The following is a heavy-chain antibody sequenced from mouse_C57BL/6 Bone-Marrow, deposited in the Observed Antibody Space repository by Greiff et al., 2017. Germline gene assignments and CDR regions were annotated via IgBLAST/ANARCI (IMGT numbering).Heavy chain of an antibody. CDR3: ARRWGYYKAMDY. Sequence: DVMLVESGGGLVKPGGSLKLSCAASGFTFSSYTMSWVRQTPEKRLEWVATISGGGGNTYYPDSVKGRFTISRDNAKNTLYLQMSSLRSEDTALYYCARRWGYYKAMDYWGQGTSVTVAS. D-gene: IGHD2-3*01. CDR2: ISGGGGNT. V-gene: IGHV5-9*01. CDR1: GFTFSSYT. J-gene: IGHJ4*01.